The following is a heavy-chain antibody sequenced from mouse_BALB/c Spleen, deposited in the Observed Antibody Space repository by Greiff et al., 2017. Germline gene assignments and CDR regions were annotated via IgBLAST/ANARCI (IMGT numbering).Heavy chain of an antibody. CDR2: IWGDGST. Sequence: VMLVESGPGLVAPSQSLSITCTVSGFSLTGYGVNWVRQPPGKGLEWLGMIWGDGSTDYNSALKSRLSISKDNSKSQVFLKMNSLQTDDTARYYCARDRYYRYDYYAMDYWGQGTSVTVSS. V-gene: IGHV2-6-7*01. CDR3: ARDRYYRYDYYAMDY. CDR1: GFSLTGYG. D-gene: IGHD2-14*01. J-gene: IGHJ4*01.